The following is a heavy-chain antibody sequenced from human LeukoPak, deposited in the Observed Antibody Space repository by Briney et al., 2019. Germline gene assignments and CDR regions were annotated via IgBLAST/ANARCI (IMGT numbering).Heavy chain of an antibody. D-gene: IGHD6-19*01. CDR2: IYHSGSS. J-gene: IGHJ4*02. CDR3: ARAGWYSPSDY. Sequence: NPSETLSLTCVVSGASISSNHWWNWVRQPPGKGLEWIGEIYHSGSSNYNPSLKSRVTILVDKSKNQFSLRLSSVTAADTAVYYCARAGWYSPSDYWGQGTLVTVSS. CDR1: GASISSNHW. V-gene: IGHV4/OR15-8*01.